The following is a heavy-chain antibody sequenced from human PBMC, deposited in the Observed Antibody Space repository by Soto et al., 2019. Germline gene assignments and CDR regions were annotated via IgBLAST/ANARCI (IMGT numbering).Heavy chain of an antibody. CDR2: IYYSGST. CDR3: ARPGIAAAGPWYFDY. D-gene: IGHD6-13*01. CDR1: GGSISSSSYY. Sequence: LSLTCTVSGGSISSSSYYWGWIRQPPGKGLEWIGSIYYSGSTYYNPSLKSRVTISVDASKNQFSLKLSSVTAADTAVYYCARPGIAAAGPWYFDYWGQGTLVTVSS. J-gene: IGHJ4*02. V-gene: IGHV4-39*01.